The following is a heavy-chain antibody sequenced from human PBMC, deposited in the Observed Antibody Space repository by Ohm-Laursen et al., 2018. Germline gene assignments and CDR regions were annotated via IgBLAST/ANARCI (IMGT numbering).Heavy chain of an antibody. CDR2: IGSGYTP. V-gene: IGHV3-48*03. J-gene: IGHJ6*02. CDR3: ARGSYYYGSGSSYGMDV. Sequence: GSLRLSCAASGFTFSIYEMNWVRQAPEKGLEWVSYIGSGYTPHYADSVKGRFTISRDNAKNSLYLQMNSLRAEDTALYHCARGSYYYGSGSSYGMDVWGQGTTVTVSS. D-gene: IGHD3-10*01. CDR1: GFTFSIYE.